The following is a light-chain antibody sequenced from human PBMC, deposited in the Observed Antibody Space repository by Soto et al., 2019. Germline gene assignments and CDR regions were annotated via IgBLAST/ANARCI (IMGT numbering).Light chain of an antibody. CDR1: QNIKKY. CDR3: QQSFSAPLT. Sequence: DIQMTQSPSALSASVGDRVTITCRASQNIKKYLNWYRQKPGKAPDLLIYTAFSLEVGFPSRFSGSGSGTDFSLAITSLQPEDSATYFCQQSFSAPLTFGGGTKVEIK. J-gene: IGKJ4*01. V-gene: IGKV1-39*01. CDR2: TAF.